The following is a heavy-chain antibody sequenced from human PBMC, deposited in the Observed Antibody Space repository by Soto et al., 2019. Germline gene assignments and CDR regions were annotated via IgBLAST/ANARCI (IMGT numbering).Heavy chain of an antibody. V-gene: IGHV3-30-3*01. D-gene: IGHD6-13*01. J-gene: IGHJ3*01. CDR1: GFTFNYYP. CDR2: ISYDGNSH. Sequence: HPGGSLRLSCAASGFTFNYYPMHWVRQAPGKGLEWVAIISYDGNSHYYSDSVKGRFTISRDNSKNTLSLQMNSLRPDDTALYYCARDLDASNWYRGTRGAFDLWGPGTMVTVSS. CDR3: ARDLDASNWYRGTRGAFDL.